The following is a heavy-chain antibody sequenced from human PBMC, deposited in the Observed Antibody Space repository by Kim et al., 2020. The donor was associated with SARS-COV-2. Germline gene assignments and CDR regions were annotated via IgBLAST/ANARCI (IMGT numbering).Heavy chain of an antibody. J-gene: IGHJ4*02. CDR3: ARNHLISGCNAVAY. Sequence: AYCVKGRFTISRDNAKSTVYLQMNSLRAEDTAVYYCARNHLISGCNAVAYWGQGTLVTVSS. V-gene: IGHV3-74*01. D-gene: IGHD1-26*01.